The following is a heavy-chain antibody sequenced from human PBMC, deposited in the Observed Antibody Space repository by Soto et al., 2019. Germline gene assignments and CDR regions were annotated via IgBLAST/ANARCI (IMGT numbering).Heavy chain of an antibody. V-gene: IGHV4-38-2*01. CDR2: IYHSGRT. Sequence: PSETLSLTCAVSGYSISSGYYWGWIRQPPGKGLEWIGSIYHSGRTYYNPSLKSRLTISVDTSKNQFSLKLSSVTAADTAVYFCARGGDIAVVTANFPDYWGQGTLVTV. J-gene: IGHJ4*02. CDR1: GYSISSGYY. CDR3: ARGGDIAVVTANFPDY. D-gene: IGHD2-21*02.